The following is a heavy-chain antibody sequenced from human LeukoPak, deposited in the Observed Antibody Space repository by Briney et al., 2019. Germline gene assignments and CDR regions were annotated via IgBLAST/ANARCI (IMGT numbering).Heavy chain of an antibody. V-gene: IGHV4-61*02. CDR3: AREFDS. J-gene: IGHJ4*02. CDR2: IYASGIS. CDR1: GDSITSGSYY. Sequence: SETLSLTCTVSGDSITSGSYYWRWIRQPAGKGLEWIGRIYASGISNYNPSLKSRVTMSIDTSKNQFSLNLGSVTATDTAIYYCAREFDSWGQGTLVTVSS.